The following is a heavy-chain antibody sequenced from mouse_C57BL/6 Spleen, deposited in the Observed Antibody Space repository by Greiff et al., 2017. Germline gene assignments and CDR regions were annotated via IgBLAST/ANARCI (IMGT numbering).Heavy chain of an antibody. CDR2: ISYDGSN. CDR1: GYSITSGYY. Sequence: VQLQQSGPGLVKPSQSLSLTCSVTGYSITSGYYWNWIRQFPGNKLEWMGYISYDGSNNYNPSLKNRISITRDTSKNQFFLKLNSVTTEDTATYYCARDFPTRAMDYWGQGTSVTVSS. D-gene: IGHD1-1*01. CDR3: ARDFPTRAMDY. V-gene: IGHV3-6*01. J-gene: IGHJ4*01.